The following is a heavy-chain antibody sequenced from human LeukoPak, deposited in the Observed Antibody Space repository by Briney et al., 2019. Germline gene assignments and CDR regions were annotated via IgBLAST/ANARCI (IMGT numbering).Heavy chain of an antibody. CDR1: GYTFTSYY. V-gene: IGHV1-46*01. CDR3: ARDWSLNGLPADTFDY. D-gene: IGHD6-13*01. Sequence: ASVKVSCKASGYTFTSYYMHWVRQAPGQGLEWMGIINPSGGSTSYAQKFQGRVTMTRDTSTSTVYMGLSSLRSEDTAVYYCARDWSLNGLPADTFDYWGQGTLVTVSS. CDR2: INPSGGST. J-gene: IGHJ4*02.